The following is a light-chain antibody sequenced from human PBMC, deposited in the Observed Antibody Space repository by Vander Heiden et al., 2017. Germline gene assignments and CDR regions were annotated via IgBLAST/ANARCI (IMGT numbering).Light chain of an antibody. Sequence: EIVMTQSPATLSVSPGERATLSCRASQSVSSNLAWYQQKPGQAPRLLIYGASTRATGIPARFSGSGSGTEFTLFISSLQSEDFAVYYCQQDNNWPPWTFGQGTKVEIK. CDR3: QQDNNWPPWT. J-gene: IGKJ1*01. CDR1: QSVSSN. CDR2: GAS. V-gene: IGKV3-15*01.